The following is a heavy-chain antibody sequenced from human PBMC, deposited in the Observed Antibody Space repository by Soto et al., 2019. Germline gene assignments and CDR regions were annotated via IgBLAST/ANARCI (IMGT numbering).Heavy chain of an antibody. CDR1: GFTFSSHD. V-gene: IGHV3-13*04. CDR3: AREQTGGGLRGFDI. Sequence: EVQLVESGGGLVQPGGSLRLSCAASGFTFSSHDMQWVRQVTGKGLEWVSGIDTAGNTYYPGSVKGRFTISRENAKKSFHLQMNSLRAEDTAVYYCAREQTGGGLRGFDIWGQGTMVTVSS. CDR2: IDTAGNT. D-gene: IGHD7-27*01. J-gene: IGHJ3*02.